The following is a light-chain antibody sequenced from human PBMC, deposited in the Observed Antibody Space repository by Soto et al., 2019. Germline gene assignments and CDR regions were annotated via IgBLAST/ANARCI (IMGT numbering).Light chain of an antibody. CDR3: AAWDDSLNGYV. J-gene: IGLJ1*01. V-gene: IGLV1-44*01. Sequence: XSMLTRPPAASGTPCQRVTISCSGISSNIGSNTVNWYQQLPGTAPKLLIYSNNQRPSGVPDRFSGSKSGTSASLAISGLQSEDEADYYCAAWDDSLNGYVFGTGTKVTVL. CDR1: SSNIGSNT. CDR2: SNN.